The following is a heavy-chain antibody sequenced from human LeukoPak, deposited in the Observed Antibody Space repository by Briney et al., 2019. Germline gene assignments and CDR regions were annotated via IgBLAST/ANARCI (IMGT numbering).Heavy chain of an antibody. CDR3: AKTHSSSLRD. CDR1: GFTFSSYW. J-gene: IGHJ4*02. Sequence: GGSLRLSCGVSGFTFSSYWMNWVRQAPGKGLEWVAFIRYDGSNKYYADSVKGRFTISRDNSKNTLYLQMNSLRAEDTAVYYCAKTHSSSLRDWGQGTLVTVSS. V-gene: IGHV3-30*02. CDR2: IRYDGSNK. D-gene: IGHD6-6*01.